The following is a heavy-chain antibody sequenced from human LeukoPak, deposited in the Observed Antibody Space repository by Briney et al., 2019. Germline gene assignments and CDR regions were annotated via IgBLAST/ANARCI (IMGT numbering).Heavy chain of an antibody. V-gene: IGHV3-23*01. Sequence: AGGSLRLFCTASAFTFRTYVMNWVRQAPGQGLEWVSGIGAGGTLTYYADSVKGRFTISRDNSRNTLYLQMNSLRADDTAVYYCAKDLDCTTDWDYFDYWGQGTLVTVSS. J-gene: IGHJ4*02. D-gene: IGHD2-21*02. CDR1: AFTFRTYV. CDR3: AKDLDCTTDWDYFDY. CDR2: IGAGGTLT.